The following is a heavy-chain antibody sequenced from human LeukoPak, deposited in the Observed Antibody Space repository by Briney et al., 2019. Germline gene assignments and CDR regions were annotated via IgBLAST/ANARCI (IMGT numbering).Heavy chain of an antibody. CDR2: ISYDGSNK. V-gene: IGHV3-30*04. CDR3: ARAPYYYDSNFDY. J-gene: IGHJ4*02. D-gene: IGHD3-22*01. CDR1: GFTFSSYA. Sequence: PGGSLRLSCAAFGFTFSSYAMHWVRQAPGKGLEWVAVISYDGSNKYYADSVKGRFTISRDNSKNTLYLQMNSLRAEDTAVYYCARAPYYYDSNFDYWGQGTLVTVSS.